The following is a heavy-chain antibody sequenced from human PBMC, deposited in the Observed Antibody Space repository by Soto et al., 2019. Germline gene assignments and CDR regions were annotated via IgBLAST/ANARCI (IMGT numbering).Heavy chain of an antibody. J-gene: IGHJ4*02. CDR3: ARAGQFYDASGYAN. D-gene: IGHD3-22*01. Sequence: QVKLVQSGTEVKKPGASIKVSCKASGYSFATSGMSWVRQAPGQGLEWMGWISAYNGNTNYDQNLQDRVTMTTETSTSTAYLEVRNLRSDDTAVYYCARAGQFYDASGYANWGQGTLVTVSS. CDR2: ISAYNGNT. V-gene: IGHV1-18*01. CDR1: GYSFATSG.